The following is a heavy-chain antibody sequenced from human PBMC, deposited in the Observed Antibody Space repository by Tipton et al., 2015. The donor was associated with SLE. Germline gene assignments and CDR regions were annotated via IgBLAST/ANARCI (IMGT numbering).Heavy chain of an antibody. J-gene: IGHJ4*02. CDR3: AKGSGWYKD. CDR2: LDDSGNT. CDR1: DDSLSSSY. V-gene: IGHV4-59*01. D-gene: IGHD6-19*01. Sequence: TLSLTCVVSDDSLSSSYWGWIRQPPGKGLEWIASLDDSGNTNYNPSLRSRVTTSIDTPKSQFSLKLSSVTAADTAVYYCAKGSGWYKDWGQGTLVTVSS.